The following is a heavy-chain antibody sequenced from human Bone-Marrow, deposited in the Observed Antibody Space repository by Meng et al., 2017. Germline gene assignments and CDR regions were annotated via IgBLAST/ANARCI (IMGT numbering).Heavy chain of an antibody. CDR1: GFTFSDYY. Sequence: GESLKISCAASGFTFSDYYMSWIRQAPGKGLEWVSYISSSGSTIYYADSVKGRFTISRDNSKNTLYLQMNSLRAEDTAVYYCGDVDTAMVPFDYWGQGTLVTVSS. V-gene: IGHV3-11*01. CDR2: ISSSGSTI. J-gene: IGHJ4*02. D-gene: IGHD5-18*01. CDR3: GDVDTAMVPFDY.